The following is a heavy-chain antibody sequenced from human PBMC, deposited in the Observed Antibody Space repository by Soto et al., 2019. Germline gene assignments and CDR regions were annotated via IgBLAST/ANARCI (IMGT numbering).Heavy chain of an antibody. CDR1: GFTFSSYA. CDR2: ISGSGGST. Sequence: GSLRLSCAASGFTFSSYAMSWVRQAPGKGLEWVSAISGSGGSTYYADSVKGRFTISRDNSKNTLYLQMNSLRAEDTAVYYCAKVSRPIVVVVAAIIPYYYGMDVWGQGTTVTVSS. V-gene: IGHV3-23*01. CDR3: AKVSRPIVVVVAAIIPYYYGMDV. D-gene: IGHD2-15*01. J-gene: IGHJ6*02.